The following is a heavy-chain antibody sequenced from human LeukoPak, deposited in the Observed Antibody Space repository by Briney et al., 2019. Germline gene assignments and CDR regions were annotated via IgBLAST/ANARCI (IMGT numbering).Heavy chain of an antibody. CDR2: ISYDGSNK. D-gene: IGHD1-26*01. V-gene: IGHV3-30*18. CDR1: GFTFSSYG. J-gene: IGHJ4*02. Sequence: GRSLRLSCAASGFTFSSYGMHWVRQAPGKGLEWVAVISYDGSNKYYADSVKGRFTISRDNSKNTLYLQMNSLRAEDMAVYYCAKEGAIVEYYFDYWGQGTLVTVSS. CDR3: AKEGAIVEYYFDY.